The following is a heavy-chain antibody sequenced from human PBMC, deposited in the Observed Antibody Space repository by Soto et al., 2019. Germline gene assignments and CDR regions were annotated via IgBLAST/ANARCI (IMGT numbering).Heavy chain of an antibody. J-gene: IGHJ4*02. V-gene: IGHV1-69*13. CDR2: IIPIFGTA. D-gene: IGHD3-3*01. Sequence: SVKVSCNASGGTFSSYAISWVRQAPGQGLEWMGGIIPIFGTANYAQKFQGRVTITADEYTSTAYMELNSLRAEDTAVYYCARDSDTSFDYWGQGTLVTVSS. CDR3: ARDSDTSFDY. CDR1: GGTFSSYA.